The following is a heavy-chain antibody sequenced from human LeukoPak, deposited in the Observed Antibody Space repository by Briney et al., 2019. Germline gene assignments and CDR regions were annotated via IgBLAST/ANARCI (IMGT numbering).Heavy chain of an antibody. J-gene: IGHJ4*02. D-gene: IGHD4-17*01. V-gene: IGHV4-39*01. Sequence: SETLSLTCTVSGGSISSSSYYWGWIRQPPGKGLEWIGSIYYSGSTYYNPSLKSRVTISVDTSKNQFSLKLSPVTAADTAVYYCARLRRPYYFDYWGQGTLVTVSS. CDR2: IYYSGST. CDR1: GGSISSSSYY. CDR3: ARLRRPYYFDY.